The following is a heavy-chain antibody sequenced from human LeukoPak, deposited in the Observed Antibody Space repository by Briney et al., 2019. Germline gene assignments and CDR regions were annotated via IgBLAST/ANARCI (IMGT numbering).Heavy chain of an antibody. D-gene: IGHD1-26*01. J-gene: IGHJ4*02. CDR2: IYHSGST. CDR1: GGSFSGYY. CDR3: ARGSYSGSYYFDY. V-gene: IGHV4-34*01. Sequence: SETLSLTCAVYGGSFSGYYWSWIRQPPGKGLEWIGYIYHSGSTYYNPSLKSRVTISVDRSKNQFSLKLSSMTAADTAVYYCARGSYSGSYYFDYWGQGTLVTVSS.